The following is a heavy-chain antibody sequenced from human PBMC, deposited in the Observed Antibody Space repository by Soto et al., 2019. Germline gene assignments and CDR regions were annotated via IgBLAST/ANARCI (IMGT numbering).Heavy chain of an antibody. J-gene: IGHJ4*02. Sequence: QVQLVESGGGVVQPGRSLRLSCAASGFTFSNYGMHWVRQAPGKGLEWVALISSDGSNKYYADSVKGRFTISRDNSKTTLYLQINSLRAEDTAVSYCAKGGYTYGSADYWGPGTLVTVSS. CDR1: GFTFSNYG. CDR3: AKGGYTYGSADY. CDR2: ISSDGSNK. V-gene: IGHV3-30*18. D-gene: IGHD5-18*01.